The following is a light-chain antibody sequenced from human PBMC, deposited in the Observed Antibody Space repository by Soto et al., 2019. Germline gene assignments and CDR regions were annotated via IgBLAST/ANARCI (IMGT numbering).Light chain of an antibody. CDR3: ISYASTSPHVV. J-gene: IGLJ2*01. CDR2: NVT. CDR1: SSDVGDYNF. V-gene: IGLV2-14*01. Sequence: QSALTQPASVSGSPGQSITISCTGTSSDVGDYNFVSWYQQHPGKAPRFMIYNVTDRPSGISNRFSGSKSGNTASLNISGLRPEDEADYYCISYASTSPHVVFGGGTTLTVL.